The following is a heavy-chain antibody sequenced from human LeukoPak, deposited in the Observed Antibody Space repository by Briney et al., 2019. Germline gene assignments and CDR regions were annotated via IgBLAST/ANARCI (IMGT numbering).Heavy chain of an antibody. D-gene: IGHD3-22*01. CDR1: GFTFSGSA. Sequence: PGGSPRLSCAASGFTFSGSAMHWVRQASGKGLEWVGRIRSKANSYATAYAASVKGRFTIPRDDSKNTAYLQMNSLKTEDTAVYYCTRHQNYYDSSGYHKGVDYWGQGTLVTVSS. CDR3: TRHQNYYDSSGYHKGVDY. J-gene: IGHJ4*02. V-gene: IGHV3-73*01. CDR2: IRSKANSYAT.